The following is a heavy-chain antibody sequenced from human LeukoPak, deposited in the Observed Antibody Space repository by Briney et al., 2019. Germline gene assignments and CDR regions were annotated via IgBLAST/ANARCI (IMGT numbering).Heavy chain of an antibody. J-gene: IGHJ4*02. Sequence: PSETLSLTCTVSGGSISSYYWSWIRQPPGKGLEWIGYIYYSGSTNYNPSLKSRVTISVDTSKNQFALKLSSVTAADTAVYYCARALRYFDWSFDYWGQGTLVTVSS. CDR3: ARALRYFDWSFDY. CDR1: GGSISSYY. CDR2: IYYSGST. V-gene: IGHV4-59*01. D-gene: IGHD3-9*01.